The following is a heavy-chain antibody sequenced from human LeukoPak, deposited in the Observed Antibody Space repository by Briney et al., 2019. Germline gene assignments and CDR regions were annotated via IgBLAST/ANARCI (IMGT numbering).Heavy chain of an antibody. J-gene: IGHJ3*02. CDR2: VIPILNIA. CDR1: GGTFSSYT. V-gene: IGHV1-69*04. CDR3: AREPDVDLSTFRGDAFDI. D-gene: IGHD5-24*01. Sequence: SVKVSCKASGGTFSSYTFSWVRQAPGQGLEWMGRVIPILNIATYAHKFQGRVTITADKSTSTAYMDPTSLTSEDTALYYCAREPDVDLSTFRGDAFDIWGQGTMVTVSS.